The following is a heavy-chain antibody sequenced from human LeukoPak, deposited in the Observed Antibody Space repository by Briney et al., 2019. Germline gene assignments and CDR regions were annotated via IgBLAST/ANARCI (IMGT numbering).Heavy chain of an antibody. CDR1: GGSFSGYY. Sequence: SETLSLTCAVSGGSFSGYYWSWIRQPPGKGLEWIGEINHSGSTNYNPSLKSRVTISVDTSKNQFSLKLSSVTAADTAVYYCATGGVAGTTRGYFDYWGQGTLVTVSS. J-gene: IGHJ4*02. D-gene: IGHD1-7*01. CDR2: INHSGST. CDR3: ATGGVAGTTRGYFDY. V-gene: IGHV4-34*01.